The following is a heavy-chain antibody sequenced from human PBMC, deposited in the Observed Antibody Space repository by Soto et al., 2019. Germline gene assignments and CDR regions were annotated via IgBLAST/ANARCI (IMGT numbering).Heavy chain of an antibody. J-gene: IGHJ4*02. V-gene: IGHV3-33*01. CDR3: ARVSEGGSYYGGLDY. D-gene: IGHD1-26*01. CDR1: GFTFSYYG. CDR2: IWYDGSNK. Sequence: QVQLVESGGGVVQPGRSLRLSCAASGFTFSYYGMHWVLQAPGKGLEWVAVIWYDGSNKYYADSVKGRFTISRDNSKNTLYLQMNSLRAEDTAVYYCARVSEGGSYYGGLDYWGQGTLVTVSS.